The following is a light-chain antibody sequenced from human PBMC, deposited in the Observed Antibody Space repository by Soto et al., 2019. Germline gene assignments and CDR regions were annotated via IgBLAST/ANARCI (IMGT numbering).Light chain of an antibody. Sequence: DIQMTQSPSSLSASVGDRVTITCRASQSISIYLNWYQQKSGKAPKLLIFAASTLESGVPSRFSGGGSGTDFTLTINSLQTEDSAIYYCQQSHNIPSTFGRGTKVDIK. CDR2: AAS. CDR1: QSISIY. V-gene: IGKV1-39*01. J-gene: IGKJ4*02. CDR3: QQSHNIPST.